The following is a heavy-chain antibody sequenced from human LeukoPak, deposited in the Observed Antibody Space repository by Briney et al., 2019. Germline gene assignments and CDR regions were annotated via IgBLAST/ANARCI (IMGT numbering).Heavy chain of an antibody. CDR3: ARDNTGYYYMDV. Sequence: PGGSLRLSCAASGFTFKPYAMTWVRQAAGKGLEWVSAISGIGVNTYYADSVKGRFTISRDESKNTLYLQMNSLRAEDTAVYYCARDNTGYYYMDVWGKGTTVTVSS. CDR1: GFTFKPYA. CDR2: ISGIGVNT. V-gene: IGHV3-23*01. J-gene: IGHJ6*03.